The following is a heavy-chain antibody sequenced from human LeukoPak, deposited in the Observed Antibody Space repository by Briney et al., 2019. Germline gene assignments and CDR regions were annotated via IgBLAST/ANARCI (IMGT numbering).Heavy chain of an antibody. V-gene: IGHV1-69*06. Sequence: SVKVSCKASGGTFSSYAISWVRQAPGQGLEWMGGIIPIFGTANYAQKFQGRVTITADKSTSTAYMEMSSLRSEDTAVYYCARESLPYYYDSSGYSYFDYWGQGPLVTVSS. CDR2: IIPIFGTA. CDR1: GGTFSSYA. CDR3: ARESLPYYYDSSGYSYFDY. D-gene: IGHD3-22*01. J-gene: IGHJ4*02.